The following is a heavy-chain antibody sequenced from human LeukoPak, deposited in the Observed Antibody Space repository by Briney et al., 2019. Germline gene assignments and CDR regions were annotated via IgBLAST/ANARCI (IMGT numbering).Heavy chain of an antibody. CDR2: FDPEDGET. CDR1: GYTLTELP. CDR3: ATQGTGLADDFDI. V-gene: IGHV1-24*01. D-gene: IGHD3/OR15-3a*01. J-gene: IGHJ3*02. Sequence: ASVKVSCKVSGYTLTELPMHWVRQAPGKGLEWMGGFDPEDGETIYAQKFQGRVTMTEDTSTDTAYMELSSLRSEDTAVYYCATQGTGLADDFDIWGQGTMVTLSS.